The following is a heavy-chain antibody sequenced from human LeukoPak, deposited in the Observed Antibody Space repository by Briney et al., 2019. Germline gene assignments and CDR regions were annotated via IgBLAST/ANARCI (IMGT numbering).Heavy chain of an antibody. CDR1: GYSISSGYY. J-gene: IGHJ3*02. V-gene: IGHV4-38-2*02. CDR2: IYHSGST. CDR3: ARGAPSNDAFDI. Sequence: KPSETLSLTCTVSGYSISSGYYWGWIRQPPAKGLEWIGSIYHSGSTYYNPSLKSRVTISVDTPKNQFSLQLSSVTAADTAVYYCARGAPSNDAFDIWGQGTMVTVSS.